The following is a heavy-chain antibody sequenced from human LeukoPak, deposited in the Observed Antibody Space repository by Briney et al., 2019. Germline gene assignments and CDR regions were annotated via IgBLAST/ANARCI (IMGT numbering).Heavy chain of an antibody. D-gene: IGHD1-26*01. Sequence: GGSLRLSCAASGFTFSRYAMAWVRQAPGKGLEWVSAISDSGANTYYADSVKGRFTVSRDNSKNTLYLQMNSLRAEDTAVYYCAKDSGSFDYWGQGTLVTVSS. J-gene: IGHJ4*02. CDR1: GFTFSRYA. V-gene: IGHV3-23*01. CDR3: AKDSGSFDY. CDR2: ISDSGANT.